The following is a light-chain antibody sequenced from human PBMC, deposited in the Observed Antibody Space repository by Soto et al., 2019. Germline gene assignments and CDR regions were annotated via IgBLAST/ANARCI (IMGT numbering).Light chain of an antibody. CDR1: QSISNW. CDR3: QQLFDSPIT. V-gene: IGKV1-5*01. CDR2: AAS. Sequence: DIQMTQSPSTLSASLGDRVIITCRASQSISNWLAWYQQKPGKAPKLLIYAASTLESGVPSRFSATVSGTEFSLTITSLQPEDFATYYCQQLFDSPITFGQGTRLEI. J-gene: IGKJ5*01.